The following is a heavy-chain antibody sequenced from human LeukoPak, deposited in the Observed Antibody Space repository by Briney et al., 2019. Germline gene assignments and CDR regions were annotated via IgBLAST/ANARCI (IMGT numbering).Heavy chain of an antibody. CDR2: TSCYNGDT. Sequence: ASVKVSCKASGYTFNKYGISWVRQAPGQGLDWMGWTSCYNGDTNYAQKLQGRVTLSTDTPTTTVYMELRSLRSDDMAVYYCARDPSNTSGWKTWFDTWGQGTPVTVSS. D-gene: IGHD6-19*01. CDR3: ARDPSNTSGWKTWFDT. V-gene: IGHV1-18*03. J-gene: IGHJ5*02. CDR1: GYTFNKYG.